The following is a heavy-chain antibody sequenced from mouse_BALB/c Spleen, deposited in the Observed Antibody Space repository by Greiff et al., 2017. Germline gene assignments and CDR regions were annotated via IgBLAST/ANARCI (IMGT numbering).Heavy chain of an antibody. D-gene: IGHD2-1*01. V-gene: IGHV5-6-3*01. CDR3: ARWGGNYGWFAS. J-gene: IGHJ3*01. CDR2: INSNGGST. CDR1: GFTFSSYG. Sequence: EVQLVESGGGLVQPGGSLKLSCAASGFTFSSYGMSWVRQTPDKRLELVATINSNGGSTYYPDSVKGRFTISRDNAKNTLYLQMSSLKSEDTAMYYCARWGGNYGWFASWGQGTLVTVSA.